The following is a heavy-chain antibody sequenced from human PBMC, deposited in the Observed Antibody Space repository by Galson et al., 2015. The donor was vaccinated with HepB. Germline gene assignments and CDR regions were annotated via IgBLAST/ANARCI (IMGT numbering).Heavy chain of an antibody. Sequence: SLRLSCAASGFTFSSYGMHWVRQAPGKGLEWVAVIWYDGSNKYYADSVKGRFTISRDNSKNTLYLQMNSLRAEDTAVYYCARGSELLWFGEPNPFDYWGQGTLVTVSS. CDR1: GFTFSSYG. D-gene: IGHD3-10*01. CDR3: ARGSELLWFGEPNPFDY. CDR2: IWYDGSNK. J-gene: IGHJ4*02. V-gene: IGHV3-33*01.